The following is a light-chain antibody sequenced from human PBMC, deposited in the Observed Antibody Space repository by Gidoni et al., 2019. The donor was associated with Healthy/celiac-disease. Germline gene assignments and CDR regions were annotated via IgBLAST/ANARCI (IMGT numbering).Light chain of an antibody. V-gene: IGLV3-19*01. CDR1: SLRSDY. J-gene: IGLJ2*01. CDR2: GKN. Sequence: SSELTQDTAVSVALGQTVRITCQGDSLRSDYASWYQQKPGQAPVLVIYGKNNRPSGIPVPFTGSSSGNTASLTTTGAQAEDEADYYCSSRDSSGNHVVFGGGTKLTVL. CDR3: SSRDSSGNHVV.